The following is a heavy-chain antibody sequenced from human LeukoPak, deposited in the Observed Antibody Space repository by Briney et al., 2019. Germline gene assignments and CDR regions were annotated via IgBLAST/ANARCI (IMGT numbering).Heavy chain of an antibody. D-gene: IGHD6-19*01. J-gene: IGHJ4*02. CDR3: ARGGSIAVAGTGFDY. V-gene: IGHV3-9*01. Sequence: GGSLRLSCAASGFTFDDYAMHWVRQAPGKGLEWVSGISWNSGSIGYADSVKGRFTISRDNAKNSLYLQMNSLGAEDTALYYCARGGSIAVAGTGFDYWGQGTLVTVSS. CDR2: ISWNSGSI. CDR1: GFTFDDYA.